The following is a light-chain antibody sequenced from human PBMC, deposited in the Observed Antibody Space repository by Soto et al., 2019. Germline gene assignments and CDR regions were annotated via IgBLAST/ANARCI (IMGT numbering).Light chain of an antibody. CDR3: QQSYSTPRT. CDR1: QSIRTY. CDR2: AAS. V-gene: IGKV1-39*01. Sequence: DIQLTQSPSSLSVSVGARVTITCRASQSIRTYLNWYQQKPGKAPKLLIYAASSLQSGVPSRFSGSGSGTDFTLAISSLQPDDFATYYCQQSYSTPRTFGQGTRVEI. J-gene: IGKJ1*01.